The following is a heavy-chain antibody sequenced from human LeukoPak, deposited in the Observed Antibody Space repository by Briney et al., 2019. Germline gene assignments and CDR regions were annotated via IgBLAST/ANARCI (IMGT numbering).Heavy chain of an antibody. D-gene: IGHD3-10*01. CDR2: INAGNGNT. CDR1: GYSFTSYA. CDR3: ARAPTYYGSDTYYFDY. V-gene: IGHV1-3*01. J-gene: IGHJ4*02. Sequence: SAVTVSCKASGYSFTSYAMHWVRQAPGQRLEWMGWINAGNGNTKYSQKFQGRVTITRDTSASTAYMELSSLRAEDTAVYYCARAPTYYGSDTYYFDYWGQGTLVTVSS.